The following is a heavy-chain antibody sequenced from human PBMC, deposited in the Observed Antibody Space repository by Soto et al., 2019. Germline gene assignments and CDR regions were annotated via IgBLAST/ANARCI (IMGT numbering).Heavy chain of an antibody. J-gene: IGHJ5*01. CDR2: IIPYYNTL. CDR3: ASGASCGYRYQFDS. Sequence: QAQVVQSGAEVMKPGSSVTLSCKASEGTFNSYAIAWVRQAPGQGLEWMGGIIPYYNTLNYAQKFQDRVTMTADASTNTVYMELSSLRSDDTAVYCCASGASCGYRYQFDSCAHGSPFTVSS. V-gene: IGHV1-69*01. D-gene: IGHD2-2*01. CDR1: EGTFNSYA.